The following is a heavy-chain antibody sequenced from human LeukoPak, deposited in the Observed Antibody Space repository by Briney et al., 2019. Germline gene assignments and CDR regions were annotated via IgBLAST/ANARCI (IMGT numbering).Heavy chain of an antibody. D-gene: IGHD2-2*02. V-gene: IGHV3-21*01. Sequence: PGGSLRLSCAASGFTFSSYSMNWVRQAPGKGLEWVSSISSSSSYIYYADSVKGRFTISRDNAKNSLYLQMNSLRAEDTAVYYCARDLPAAIPNYYGMDVWGQGTTVTVSS. CDR3: ARDLPAAIPNYYGMDV. CDR1: GFTFSSYS. J-gene: IGHJ6*02. CDR2: ISSSSSYI.